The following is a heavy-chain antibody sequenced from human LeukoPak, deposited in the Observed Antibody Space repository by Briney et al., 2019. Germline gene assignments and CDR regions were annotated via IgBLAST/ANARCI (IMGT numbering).Heavy chain of an antibody. CDR1: GFTFSSYW. V-gene: IGHV3-7*01. D-gene: IGHD3-10*01. Sequence: GGSLRLSCAASGFTFSSYWMSWVRQAPGKGLEWVANIKQDGSEKYYVDSVKGRFTISRDNAKNSLYLQMNSLRAEDTAVYYCARDFLPQIWFGERREYYMDVWGKGTTVTVSS. CDR2: IKQDGSEK. J-gene: IGHJ6*03. CDR3: ARDFLPQIWFGERREYYMDV.